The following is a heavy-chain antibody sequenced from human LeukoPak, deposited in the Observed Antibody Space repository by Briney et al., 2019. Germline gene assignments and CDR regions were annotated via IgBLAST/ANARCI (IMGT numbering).Heavy chain of an antibody. Sequence: GGSLRLSCAASGFTFSSYAMSWVRQAPGKGLEWVSAISGSGGSTYYADSVKGRFTISRDNSKNTLYLQMNSLRAEDTAVYYCAAAYSSGWYQFDYWGRGTLVTVSS. V-gene: IGHV3-23*01. J-gene: IGHJ4*02. CDR1: GFTFSSYA. CDR2: ISGSGGST. CDR3: AAAYSSGWYQFDY. D-gene: IGHD6-19*01.